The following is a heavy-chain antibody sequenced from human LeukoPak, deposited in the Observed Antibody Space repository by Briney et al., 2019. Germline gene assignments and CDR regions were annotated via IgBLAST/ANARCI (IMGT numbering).Heavy chain of an antibody. CDR2: IKPDGSET. V-gene: IGHV3-7*01. CDR3: ARGGSWSFDY. J-gene: IGHJ4*02. Sequence: PGGSLRLSCAASGFTFGSYFMNWVRQAPGKGLEWVANIKPDGSETYYVDSVKGRFTISRDNTKNSLYLQMNSLRAEDTTVYYCARGGSWSFDYWGQGTLVSVSS. D-gene: IGHD3-10*01. CDR1: GFTFGSYF.